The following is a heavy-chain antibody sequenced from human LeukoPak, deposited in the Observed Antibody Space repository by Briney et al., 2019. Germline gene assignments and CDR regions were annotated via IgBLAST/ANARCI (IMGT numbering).Heavy chain of an antibody. CDR1: GFTFSSYG. Sequence: GGSLRLSCAASGFTFSSYGMHWVRQAPGKGLEWVAVIWYDGSNKYYADSVKGRFTISRDNSKNTLYLQMNSLRAEDTAVYYCARVMVRGVINIYYYYGMDVWGQGTTVTVSS. J-gene: IGHJ6*02. CDR3: ARVMVRGVINIYYYYGMDV. V-gene: IGHV3-33*01. CDR2: IWYDGSNK. D-gene: IGHD3-10*01.